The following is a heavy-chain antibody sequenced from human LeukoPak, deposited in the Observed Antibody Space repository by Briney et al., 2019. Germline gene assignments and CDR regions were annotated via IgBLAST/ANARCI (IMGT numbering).Heavy chain of an antibody. CDR1: GFTFSSYA. J-gene: IGHJ4*02. V-gene: IGHV3-23*01. CDR3: AKTYYDILTGYYMTYYFDY. Sequence: GGSLRLSCAASGFTFSSYAMSWVRQAPGKGLEWVSAISGSGGSTYYADSVKGRFTISRDNSKNTLYLQMNSLRAEDTAVYCCAKTYYDILTGYYMTYYFDYWGQGTLVTVSS. CDR2: ISGSGGST. D-gene: IGHD3-9*01.